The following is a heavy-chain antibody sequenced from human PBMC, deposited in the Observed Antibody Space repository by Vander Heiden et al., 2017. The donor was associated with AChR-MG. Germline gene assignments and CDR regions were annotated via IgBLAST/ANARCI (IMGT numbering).Heavy chain of an antibody. V-gene: IGHV4-31*03. J-gene: IGHJ6*02. CDR3: ARVTGVTTSVYYYYGMDV. Sequence: QVQLQESGPGLVKPSQTLSLTCTVSGGSISSGGYYWSWIRQHPGKGLEWIGYIYYSGSTYYNPSLKSRVTISVDTSKNQFPLKLSSVTAAETAVYYCARVTGVTTSVYYYYGMDVWGQGTTVTVSS. CDR1: GGSISSGGYY. CDR2: IYYSGST. D-gene: IGHD4-17*01.